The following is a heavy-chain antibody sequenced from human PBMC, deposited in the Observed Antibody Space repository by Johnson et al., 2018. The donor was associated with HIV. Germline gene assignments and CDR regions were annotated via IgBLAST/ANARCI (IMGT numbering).Heavy chain of an antibody. V-gene: IGHV3-7*01. CDR3: ARDPLENDYIWGQGAFDI. CDR1: GFTFSSYW. J-gene: IGHJ3*02. CDR2: IKQDGSEK. Sequence: VQLVESGGGVVLPGGSLRLSCAASGFTFSSYWMSWVRQAPGKGLEWVANIKQDGSEKYYVDSVKGRFTISRDNAKNSLYLQMGSLRAEDMAVYYCARDPLENDYIWGQGAFDIWGQGTMVTVSS. D-gene: IGHD3-16*01.